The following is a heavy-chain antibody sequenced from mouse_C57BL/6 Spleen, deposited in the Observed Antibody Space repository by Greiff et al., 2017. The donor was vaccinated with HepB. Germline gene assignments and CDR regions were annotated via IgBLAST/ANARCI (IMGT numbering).Heavy chain of an antibody. Sequence: EVQLQQSGPELVKPGASVKISCKASGYTFTDYYMNWVKQSHGKSLEWIGDINPNNGGTSYNQKFKGKATLTVDKSSSTAYMELRSLTSEDSAVYYCARQYITTGEDYWGQGTTLTVSS. CDR2: INPNNGGT. V-gene: IGHV1-26*01. CDR1: GYTFTDYY. J-gene: IGHJ2*01. D-gene: IGHD1-1*01. CDR3: ARQYITTGEDY.